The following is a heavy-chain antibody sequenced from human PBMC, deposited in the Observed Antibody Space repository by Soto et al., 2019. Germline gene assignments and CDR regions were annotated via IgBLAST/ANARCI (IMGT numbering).Heavy chain of an antibody. Sequence: QVQLVESGGGVVQPGRSLRLSGAASGFTFSTYGMHWVRQPPGKGLKWVAVISSDGKSEHYADPVKGRFSISRDNSKNTLSLQMNSLRVEDTAVYYCAKTITTYSGDSRGRGALVDYWGQGTLVTVSS. CDR3: AKTITTYSGDSRGRGALVDY. D-gene: IGHD3-22*01. J-gene: IGHJ4*02. V-gene: IGHV3-30*18. CDR1: GFTFSTYG. CDR2: ISSDGKSE.